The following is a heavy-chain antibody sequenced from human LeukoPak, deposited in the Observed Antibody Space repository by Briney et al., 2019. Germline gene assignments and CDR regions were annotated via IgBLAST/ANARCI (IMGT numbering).Heavy chain of an antibody. D-gene: IGHD3-22*01. CDR3: ARDYTYYYDSGGSRYNWFDP. V-gene: IGHV4-59*01. CDR1: GGSISSYY. J-gene: IGHJ5*02. Sequence: PSETLFLTCTVSGGSISSYYWSWIRQPPGKGLEWLGYIYYTGSTNYNPSLKSRVTISLDTSKNQFSLKLSSVTAADTAVYYCARDYTYYYDSGGSRYNWFDPWGQGTLVTVSS. CDR2: IYYTGST.